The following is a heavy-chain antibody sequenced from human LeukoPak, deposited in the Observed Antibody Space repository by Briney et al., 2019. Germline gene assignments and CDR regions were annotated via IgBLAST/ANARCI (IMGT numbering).Heavy chain of an antibody. V-gene: IGHV1-69*13. D-gene: IGHD3-10*01. CDR2: IIPIFGTA. CDR3: ARPHSYYGSGSHLYYYYYGMDV. J-gene: IGHJ6*02. CDR1: GGTFSSYA. Sequence: GASVKVSCKASGGTFSSYAISWVRQAPGQGLEWMGGIIPIFGTANYAQKFQGRVTITAGESTSTAYMELSSLRSEDTAVYYCARPHSYYGSGSHLYYYYYGMDVWGQGTTVTVSS.